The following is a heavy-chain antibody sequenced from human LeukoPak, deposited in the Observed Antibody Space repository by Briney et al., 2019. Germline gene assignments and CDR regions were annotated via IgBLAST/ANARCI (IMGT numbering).Heavy chain of an antibody. J-gene: IGHJ6*03. CDR3: ARRWGSSSSSWYYYMDV. V-gene: IGHV4-59*01. D-gene: IGHD6-6*01. Sequence: SETLSLTCTVPGGSISSYYWSWLRQPQGKGLKWIGYINYSGSTNYNPSLKSRVTISVDTSKNQFSLKLSSVTAADTAVYYCARRWGSSSSSWYYYMDVWGKGTTVTVSS. CDR1: GGSISSYY. CDR2: INYSGST.